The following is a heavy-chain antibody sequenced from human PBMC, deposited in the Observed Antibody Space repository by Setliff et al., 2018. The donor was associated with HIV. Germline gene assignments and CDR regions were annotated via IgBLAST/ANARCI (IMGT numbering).Heavy chain of an antibody. Sequence: SETLSLTCTISGGSFGDYHWSWIRQPAGRGLEWIGRIFRSGTTDYKFSLKSRVTISIDTSRNQFSLRLTSVTAEDTAVHYCARDRHYSGLGSYGPWGPGTLVTVSS. CDR3: ARDRHYSGLGSYGP. CDR1: GGSFGDYH. CDR2: IFRSGTT. V-gene: IGHV4-4*07. D-gene: IGHD3-10*01. J-gene: IGHJ5*02.